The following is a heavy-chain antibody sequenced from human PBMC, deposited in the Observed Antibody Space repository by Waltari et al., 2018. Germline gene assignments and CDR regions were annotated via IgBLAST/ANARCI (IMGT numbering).Heavy chain of an antibody. CDR3: ARDTPRGQKGCCAFDI. V-gene: IGHV4-39*02. D-gene: IGHD3-10*01. CDR1: GGSISSSGYY. J-gene: IGHJ3*02. CDR2: IYYSGST. Sequence: QLQLQESGPGLVKPSETLSLTCTVSGGSISSSGYYWGWVRQPPGKGLEWIGSIYYSGSTYYNPSLKSRVTISVDTSKNQFSLKLSSVTAADTAVYYCARDTPRGQKGCCAFDIWGQGTMVTVSS.